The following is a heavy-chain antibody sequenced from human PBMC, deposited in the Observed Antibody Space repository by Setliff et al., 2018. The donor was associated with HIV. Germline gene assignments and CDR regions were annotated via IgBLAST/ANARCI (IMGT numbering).Heavy chain of an antibody. Sequence: SVKVSCKASGYTFTGYYMHWVRQAPGQGLEWMGRINPNSGGTNYAQKFQGRVTMTRDTSISTAYMELSRLRSDDTAVYYCARADVSYYGSGSYLNWFDPWGQGTLVTVSS. V-gene: IGHV1-2*06. J-gene: IGHJ5*02. CDR2: INPNSGGT. CDR3: ARADVSYYGSGSYLNWFDP. D-gene: IGHD3-10*01. CDR1: GYTFTGYY.